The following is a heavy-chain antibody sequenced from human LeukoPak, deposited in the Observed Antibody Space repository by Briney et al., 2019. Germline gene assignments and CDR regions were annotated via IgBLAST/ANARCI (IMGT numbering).Heavy chain of an antibody. CDR1: GFTFCDYA. D-gene: IGHD3-9*01. CDR2: IRSKAYGGTT. J-gene: IGHJ4*02. CDR3: TRLRYFVSDY. Sequence: PGRSLRLSCTASGFTFCDYAMSWVRQAPGKGLEWVGLIRSKAYGGTTENAASVKGRFTISRDDSKSIAYLQMNSLRTEDTAVYYCTRLRYFVSDYWGQGTLVTVSS. V-gene: IGHV3-49*04.